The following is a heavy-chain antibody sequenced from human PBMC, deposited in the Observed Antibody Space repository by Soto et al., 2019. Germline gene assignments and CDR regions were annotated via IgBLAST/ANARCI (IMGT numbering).Heavy chain of an antibody. J-gene: IGHJ3*02. D-gene: IGHD2-8*01. V-gene: IGHV4-39*01. CDR3: ARPYCTNGVCYGDNAFDI. CDR2: IYYSGST. CDR1: GGSISSSSYY. Sequence: ETLSLTCTVSGGSISSSSYYWGWIRQPPGKGLEWIGSIYYSGSTYYNPSLKSRVTISVDTSKNQFSLKLSSVPAADTAVYYCARPYCTNGVCYGDNAFDIWGQGTMVTVSS.